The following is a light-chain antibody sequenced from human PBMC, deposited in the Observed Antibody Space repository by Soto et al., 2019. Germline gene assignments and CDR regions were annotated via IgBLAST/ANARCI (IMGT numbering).Light chain of an antibody. CDR1: QSVRSY. V-gene: IGKV3-11*01. CDR3: QQRSNWHL. J-gene: IGKJ3*01. Sequence: EIVLTQSPATLSLSPGERATISCRASQSVRSYLAWYQQKPGQAPRLLIYDSSNRATGIPARFSGSGSGTDFTLPISSLEPEDFAGYYCQQRSNWHLFGPGTKVDIK. CDR2: DSS.